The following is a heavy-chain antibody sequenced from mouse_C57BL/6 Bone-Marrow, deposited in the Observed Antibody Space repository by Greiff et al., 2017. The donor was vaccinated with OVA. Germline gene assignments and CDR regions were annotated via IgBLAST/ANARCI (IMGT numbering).Heavy chain of an antibody. CDR1: GYTFTSYC. Sequence: QVQLQQPGAELVKPGASVKVSCKASGYTFTSYCMHWVKQRPGQGLEWIGRIYPADGGTNYNEKFKGKATLTVDKSSSTAYMQLSSLTSEDSAVYYCAIDCDWMDYWGQGTSVTVSS. V-gene: IGHV1-74*01. CDR2: IYPADGGT. J-gene: IGHJ4*01. D-gene: IGHD4-1*01. CDR3: AIDCDWMDY.